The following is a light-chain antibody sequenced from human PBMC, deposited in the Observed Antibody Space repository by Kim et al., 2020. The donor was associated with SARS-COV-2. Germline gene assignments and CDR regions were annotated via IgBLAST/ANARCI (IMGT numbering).Light chain of an antibody. CDR2: EFS. V-gene: IGLV2-14*01. CDR3: SSYTDSSTWV. J-gene: IGLJ3*02. CDR1: SSDIGGYNY. Sequence: GHSINITTTGTSSDIGGYNYGYWYQQYPGKAPKRIIYEFSERPSGVSERFSGSKSGNTASLTISGLQAEDEAYYYCSSYTDSSTWVFGGGTQLTVL.